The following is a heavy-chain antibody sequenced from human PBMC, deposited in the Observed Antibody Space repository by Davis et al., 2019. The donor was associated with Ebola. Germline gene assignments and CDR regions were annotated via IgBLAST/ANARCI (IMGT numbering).Heavy chain of an antibody. Sequence: PGGSLRLSCAASGFTVSSNYMSWVRQAPGKGLEWVSWISGSGDTRYYADSVKGRFTISRDDAKNSLYLQMNSLKDEDTAVYYCARKFATTPAVWGQGTMVTVSS. V-gene: IGHV3-48*02. CDR3: ARKFATTPAV. D-gene: IGHD4-17*01. CDR2: ISGSGDTR. J-gene: IGHJ3*01. CDR1: GFTVSSNY.